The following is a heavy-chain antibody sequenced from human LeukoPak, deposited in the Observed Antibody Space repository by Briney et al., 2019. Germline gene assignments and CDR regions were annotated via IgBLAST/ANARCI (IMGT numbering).Heavy chain of an antibody. J-gene: IGHJ5*02. D-gene: IGHD5-18*01. CDR3: VRGYSYGWFDP. CDR1: GFTFSIYA. Sequence: PGGSLRLSCAASGFTFSIYAMSWVRQAPGKGLEWVSTISGGGGSTHYAASVTGRFTISRDNSKNTLNLQMNSLRAEDTAVYYCVRGYSYGWFDPWGKGTLVTVSS. V-gene: IGHV3-23*01. CDR2: ISGGGGST.